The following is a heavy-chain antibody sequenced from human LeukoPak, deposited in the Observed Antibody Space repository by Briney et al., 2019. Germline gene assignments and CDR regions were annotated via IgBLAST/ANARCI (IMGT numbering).Heavy chain of an antibody. CDR3: ARAAYSGSYSAFDI. CDR1: GFTFSSYS. Sequence: KSGGSLRLSCAASGFTFSSYSMNWVRQAPGKGLEWVSSISSSSSYIYYADSVKGRFTISRDNAKNSLYLQMNSLRAEDTAVYYCARAAYSGSYSAFDIWGQGTMVTVSS. J-gene: IGHJ3*02. CDR2: ISSSSSYI. V-gene: IGHV3-21*01. D-gene: IGHD1-26*01.